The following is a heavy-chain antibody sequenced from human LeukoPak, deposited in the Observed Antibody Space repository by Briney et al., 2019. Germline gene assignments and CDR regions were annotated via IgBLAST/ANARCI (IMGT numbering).Heavy chain of an antibody. J-gene: IGHJ4*02. Sequence: KPSETLSLTCTVSGGSISSSSYYWGWIRQPPGKGLEWIGSIYYSGSTYYNPSLKSRVTISVDTSKNQFSLKLSSVTAADTAVYYCARPAYGSGSYSGFDYWGQGTLVTVSS. D-gene: IGHD3-10*01. CDR2: IYYSGST. CDR3: ARPAYGSGSYSGFDY. V-gene: IGHV4-39*01. CDR1: GGSISSSSYY.